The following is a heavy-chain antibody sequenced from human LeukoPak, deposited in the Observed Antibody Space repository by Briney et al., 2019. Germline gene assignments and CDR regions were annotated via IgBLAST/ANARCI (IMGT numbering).Heavy chain of an antibody. CDR2: VSGSGSST. D-gene: IGHD3-10*01. Sequence: PGGSLRLSCSASGFDLSPYTMNWVRQAPGKGLEWVSSVSGSGSSTYYADSVKGRLTISRDDSKNTLYLQMNTLRAEDTAIYLCAKDQGYYGSGTYVDYWGQGTLVIVSS. CDR3: AKDQGYYGSGTYVDY. V-gene: IGHV3-23*01. CDR1: GFDLSPYT. J-gene: IGHJ4*02.